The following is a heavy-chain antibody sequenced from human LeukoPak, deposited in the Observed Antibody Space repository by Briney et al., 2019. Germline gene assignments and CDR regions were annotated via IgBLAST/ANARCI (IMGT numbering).Heavy chain of an antibody. D-gene: IGHD2-2*01. J-gene: IGHJ3*02. CDR3: ARGTLVVPAYNDAFDI. CDR1: GFTFSSYW. Sequence: GGSLRLSCAASGFTFSSYWMSWVRQAPGKGLEWVANIKQDGSEKYYVDSVKGRFTISRDNAKNSLYLQMNSLRAEDTAVYYCARGTLVVPAYNDAFDIWGQGTMVTVSS. CDR2: IKQDGSEK. V-gene: IGHV3-7*01.